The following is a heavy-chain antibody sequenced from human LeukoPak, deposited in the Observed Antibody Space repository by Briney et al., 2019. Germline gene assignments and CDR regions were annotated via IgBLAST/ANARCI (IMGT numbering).Heavy chain of an antibody. CDR2: INWNGANT. J-gene: IGHJ3*02. V-gene: IGHV3-20*04. CDR1: GFMFDEYG. CDR3: ARVQCDTSGFYNAFDI. Sequence: GGSLRLSCAASGFMFDEYGMTWVRQVPEKGLEWVSGINWNGANTGYGDSVKGRFTVSRDNAKNSLHLHMRSLRAEDTALYYCARVQCDTSGFYNAFDIWGQGTMVIVSS. D-gene: IGHD3-3*01.